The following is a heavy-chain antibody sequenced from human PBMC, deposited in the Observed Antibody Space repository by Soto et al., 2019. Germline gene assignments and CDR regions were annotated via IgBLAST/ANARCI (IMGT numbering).Heavy chain of an antibody. CDR1: GGSFRCYY. CDR3: ARGSVGNSFCWFDP. CDR2: INHSGST. J-gene: IGHJ5*02. Sequence: SATLSLTCAVYGGSFRCYYLSWVRPPPGKGLEWIGEINHSGSTNYNPSLKSRVTISVDTSKNQFSLKLSSVTAADTAVYYCARGSVGNSFCWFDPWGQGTLVTVSS. V-gene: IGHV4-34*01. D-gene: IGHD4-4*01.